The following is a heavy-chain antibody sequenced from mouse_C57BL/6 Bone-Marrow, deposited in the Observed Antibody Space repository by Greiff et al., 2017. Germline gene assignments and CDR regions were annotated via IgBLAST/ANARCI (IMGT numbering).Heavy chain of an antibody. CDR2: ISDGGSYT. J-gene: IGHJ4*01. Sequence: DVKLVESGGGLVKPGGSLKLSCAASGFTFSSYAMSWVRQTPEKRLEWVATISDGGSYTYYPDNVKGRFTISRDNAKNNLYLQMSHLKSEDTAMYYCAREERVYAMDYWGQGTSVTVSS. CDR1: GFTFSSYA. V-gene: IGHV5-4*01. CDR3: AREERVYAMDY.